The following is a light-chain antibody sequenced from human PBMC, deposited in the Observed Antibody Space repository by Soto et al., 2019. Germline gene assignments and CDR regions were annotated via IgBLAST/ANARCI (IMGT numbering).Light chain of an antibody. V-gene: IGKV3-20*01. CDR3: QQYGSSPWT. CDR1: QSVSSSY. J-gene: IGKJ1*01. Sequence: DILLTQSPATLSLSPGERATLSCRASQSVSSSYLAWYQQKPDQAPRLLIYGASSRATGIPDRFSGSGSGTDFTLTISRLEPEDFAVYYCQQYGSSPWTFGQGNKVDIK. CDR2: GAS.